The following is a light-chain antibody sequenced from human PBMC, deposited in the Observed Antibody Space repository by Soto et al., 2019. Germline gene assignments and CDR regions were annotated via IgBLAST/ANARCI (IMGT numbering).Light chain of an antibody. Sequence: QLVLTQPASVSGSPGQSITISCTGTSSDVGGYNYVSWYQQHPGKAPKLMIYDVSSRPSGVSNRFSGSKSGNTASLTISGLQAEDEADYYCSSYTSSRTLVFGGGTKLTVL. CDR2: DVS. V-gene: IGLV2-14*01. CDR3: SSYTSSRTLV. CDR1: SSDVGGYNY. J-gene: IGLJ2*01.